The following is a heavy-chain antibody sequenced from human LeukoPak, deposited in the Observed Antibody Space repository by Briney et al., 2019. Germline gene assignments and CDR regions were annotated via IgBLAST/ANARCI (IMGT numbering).Heavy chain of an antibody. J-gene: IGHJ4*02. Sequence: ASVKVSCKASGYTFTGYYMHWVRQAPGQGLEWMGWINPNSGGTNYAQKFQGWVTMTRDTSISTAYMELSRLRSDDTAVYYCARVGLGYCSSTSCYTDDYWGQGTLVTVSS. CDR3: ARVGLGYCSSTSCYTDDY. V-gene: IGHV1-2*04. CDR2: INPNSGGT. D-gene: IGHD2-2*02. CDR1: GYTFTGYY.